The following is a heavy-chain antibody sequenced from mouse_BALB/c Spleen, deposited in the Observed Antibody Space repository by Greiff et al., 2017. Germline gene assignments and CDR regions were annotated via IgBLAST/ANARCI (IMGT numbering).Heavy chain of an antibody. V-gene: IGHV1-54*01. D-gene: IGHD2-12*01. Sequence: QVQLQQSGAELVRPGTSVKVSCKASGYAFTNYLIEWVKQRPGQGLEWIGVINPGSGGTNYNEKFKGKATLTADKSSSTAYMQLSSLTSDDSAVYFCARVGVYDEDYWGQGTTLTVSS. CDR2: INPGSGGT. CDR1: GYAFTNYL. CDR3: ARVGVYDEDY. J-gene: IGHJ2*01.